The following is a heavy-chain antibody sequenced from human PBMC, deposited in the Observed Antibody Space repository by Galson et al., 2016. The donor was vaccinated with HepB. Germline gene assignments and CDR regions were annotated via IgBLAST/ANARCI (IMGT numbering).Heavy chain of an antibody. Sequence: SVKVSCKASGATFSTYAISWVRQAPGQGLEWMGGIIPFFGTAYYAQKFQGRVTITADKSTTTAYMELNSLRSEDTAVYYCARKSKEDIVLMVNPCSHKDYYPGMDAWGQGTTVTV. V-gene: IGHV1-69*06. CDR3: ARKSKEDIVLMVNPCSHKDYYPGMDA. J-gene: IGHJ6*02. CDR1: GATFSTYA. CDR2: IIPFFGTA. D-gene: IGHD2-8*01.